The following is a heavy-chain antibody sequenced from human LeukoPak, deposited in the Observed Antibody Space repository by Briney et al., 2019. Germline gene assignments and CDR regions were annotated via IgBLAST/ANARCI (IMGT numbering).Heavy chain of an antibody. D-gene: IGHD6-6*01. CDR3: ARDLYSSSSGGFDP. J-gene: IGHJ5*02. Sequence: PSETLSLTCTVSGGSISSSSYYWGWIRQPPGKGLEWIGSIYYSGSTYYNPSLKSRVTISVDTSKNQFSLKLSSVTAADTAVYYCARDLYSSSSGGFDPWGQGTLVTVSS. CDR2: IYYSGST. V-gene: IGHV4-39*07. CDR1: GGSISSSSYY.